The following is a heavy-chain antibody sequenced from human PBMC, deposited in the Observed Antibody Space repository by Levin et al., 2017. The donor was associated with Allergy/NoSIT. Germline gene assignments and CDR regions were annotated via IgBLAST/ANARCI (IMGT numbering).Heavy chain of an antibody. V-gene: IGHV1-18*04. D-gene: IGHD5-18*01. CDR3: ARERAETAADTFDI. CDR1: GYTFTFYG. J-gene: IGHJ3*02. CDR2: ISAYNGHT. Sequence: WASVKVSCKASGYTFTFYGLTWVRQAPGQGLEWMGWISAYNGHTKYAQNLQGRVTMTADTSTSTAYMELRSLRSDDTAVYYCARERAETAADTFDIWGQGTMVTVSS.